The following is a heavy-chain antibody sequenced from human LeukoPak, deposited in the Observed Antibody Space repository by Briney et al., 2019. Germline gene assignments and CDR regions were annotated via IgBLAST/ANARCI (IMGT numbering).Heavy chain of an antibody. D-gene: IGHD6-6*01. CDR2: VYYSGTT. J-gene: IGHJ3*02. CDR1: GGSLSGHS. Sequence: SETLSLTCTASGGSLSGHSWNWIRQPPGQGLEWVAYVYYSGTTNSNPSLKSRVTRSADTSKKQFPLKLASVTAADTAGYYCARRRVVRGEPEAYAFEIWGQGAMVTVPS. CDR3: ARRRVVRGEPEAYAFEI. V-gene: IGHV4-59*11.